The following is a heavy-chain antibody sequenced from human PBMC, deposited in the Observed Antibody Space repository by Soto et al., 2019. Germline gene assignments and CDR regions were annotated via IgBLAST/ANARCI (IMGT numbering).Heavy chain of an antibody. D-gene: IGHD6-6*01. Sequence: GASVKVSCKASGYTLTSYDINWVRQATGQGLEWMGWMNSNSGNTGYAQKFQGRVTMTRNTSISTAYMELSSLRSEDTAVYYCAREWGFSSSSSNYWGQGTLVTVSS. V-gene: IGHV1-8*01. CDR2: MNSNSGNT. CDR3: AREWGFSSSSSNY. J-gene: IGHJ4*02. CDR1: GYTLTSYD.